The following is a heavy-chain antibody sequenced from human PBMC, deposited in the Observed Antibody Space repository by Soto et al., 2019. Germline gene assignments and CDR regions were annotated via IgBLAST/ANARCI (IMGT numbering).Heavy chain of an antibody. CDR2: ISSSGSTI. CDR3: ASFLGYCSSTSCYVRY. Sequence: GGSLRLSCAASGFTFSDYYMSWIRQAPGKGLEWVSYISSSGSTIYYADSVKGRFTISRDNAKNSLYLQMNSLRAEDTAVYYCASFLGYCSSTSCYVRYWGQGTLVTVSS. V-gene: IGHV3-11*01. J-gene: IGHJ4*02. D-gene: IGHD2-2*01. CDR1: GFTFSDYY.